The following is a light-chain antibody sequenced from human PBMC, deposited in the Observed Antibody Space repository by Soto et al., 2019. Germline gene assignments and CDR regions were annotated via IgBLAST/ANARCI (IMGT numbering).Light chain of an antibody. V-gene: IGLV2-8*01. CDR3: RSYAGSNNPHV. Sequence: QSVLTQPPSASGSPGQSVTISCTGTSSDVGGYNYVSWYQQHPGKTPKLMIYEVSKRPSGVPDRFSGSKSGNTASLTVSGLQAEAEADYYCRSYAGSNNPHVFGTGTQLTVL. J-gene: IGLJ1*01. CDR2: EVS. CDR1: SSDVGGYNY.